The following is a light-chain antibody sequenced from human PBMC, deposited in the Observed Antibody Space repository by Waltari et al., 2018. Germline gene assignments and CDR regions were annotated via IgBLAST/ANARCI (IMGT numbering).Light chain of an antibody. V-gene: IGKV3-15*01. CDR3: QQYNVWPSIT. CDR1: QSVSRK. CDR2: GAS. J-gene: IGKJ5*01. Sequence: ELVMTQSPATLSVSPGERATLSCRASQSVSRKLAWYQQKPGQAPRLLIYGASTRATGVPARFIGSGSGTEFTLTISSLQSEDFAVYYCQQYNVWPSITFGQGTRLEI.